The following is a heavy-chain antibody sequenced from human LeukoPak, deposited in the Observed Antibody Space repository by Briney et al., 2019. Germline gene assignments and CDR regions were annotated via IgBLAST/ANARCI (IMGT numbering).Heavy chain of an antibody. Sequence: PGGSLRLSCAASGYTFSTYGMAWVRQAPGKGLEWVSGISGSGGSTYYADSVKGRFTISRDNSKNTLYLQMNSLRVEDTAEYYCAKDSSSGTYYDYWGQGTLVTVSS. CDR3: AKDSSSGTYYDY. J-gene: IGHJ4*02. D-gene: IGHD1-26*01. CDR2: ISGSGGST. CDR1: GYTFSTYG. V-gene: IGHV3-23*01.